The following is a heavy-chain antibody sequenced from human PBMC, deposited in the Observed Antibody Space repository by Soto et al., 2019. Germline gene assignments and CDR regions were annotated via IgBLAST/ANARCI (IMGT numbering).Heavy chain of an antibody. D-gene: IGHD3-3*01. CDR1: VGTFSSYA. CDR2: IIPIFGTA. Sequence: GASVKVSCKASVGTFSSYAISWVRQAPGQGLEWMGGIIPIFGTANYAQKFQGRVTITADESTSTAYMELSSLRSEDTAVYYCARDQRYYDFWSGLDPWGQGTLVTVSS. CDR3: ARDQRYYDFWSGLDP. J-gene: IGHJ5*02. V-gene: IGHV1-69*13.